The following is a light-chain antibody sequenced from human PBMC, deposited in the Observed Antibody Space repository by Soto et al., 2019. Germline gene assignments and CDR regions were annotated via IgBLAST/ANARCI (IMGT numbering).Light chain of an antibody. J-gene: IGKJ1*01. CDR2: GAS. Sequence: RVMTQSPATLYLSPGEKTTLSCRASQSVSTNVAWYQQKPGQAPRLLIYGASTRATDILARFSCSGSGTDFTLTISSLQSEDFAVYYCQQYNNWPPWTFGQGTKVDIK. V-gene: IGKV3-15*01. CDR3: QQYNNWPPWT. CDR1: QSVSTN.